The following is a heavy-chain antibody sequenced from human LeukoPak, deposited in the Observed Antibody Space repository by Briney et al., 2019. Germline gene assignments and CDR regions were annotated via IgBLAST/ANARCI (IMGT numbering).Heavy chain of an antibody. D-gene: IGHD3-10*01. CDR2: ISNSGSTI. CDR1: EFTFSNYE. CDR3: ARRSRGSGRPLYYYMDV. Sequence: PGGSLRLSCVVSEFTFSNYEMNWVRQAPGKGLEWVSYISNSGSTIYYADSVRGRFTISRDNAKNSLYLQMNSLRAEDTAVYYCARRSRGSGRPLYYYMDVWGKGTTVTISS. V-gene: IGHV3-48*03. J-gene: IGHJ6*03.